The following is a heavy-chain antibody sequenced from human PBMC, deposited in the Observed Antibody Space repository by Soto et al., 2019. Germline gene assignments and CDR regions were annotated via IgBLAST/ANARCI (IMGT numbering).Heavy chain of an antibody. V-gene: IGHV4-31*03. CDR1: GGSISSGGYY. J-gene: IGHJ4*02. Sequence: QVQLQESGPGLVKPSQTLSLTCTVSGGSISSGGYYWSWIRQHPGKGLEWIGYIYYSGSTYYNPSLKSRVTIAVDTSKNQFALKLSSVTAADTAVYYCARGRTDSSGYYPPDYWGQGTLVTVSS. CDR3: ARGRTDSSGYYPPDY. CDR2: IYYSGST. D-gene: IGHD3-22*01.